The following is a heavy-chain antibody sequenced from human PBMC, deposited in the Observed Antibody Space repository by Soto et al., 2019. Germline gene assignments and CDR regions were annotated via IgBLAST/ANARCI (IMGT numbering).Heavy chain of an antibody. V-gene: IGHV1-18*01. CDR1: GYTFTSYG. D-gene: IGHD3-22*01. CDR2: ISAYNGTT. Sequence: QVQLVQSGAEVKKPGASVKVSCKASGYTFTSYGISWVRQAPGQGLEWMGWISAYNGTTNYAQKLQGRVTMTTETSTSTAYMELRSLRSDDKAVYYCARSYDSSGYYYYHNWFDPWGQGTLVTVSS. J-gene: IGHJ5*02. CDR3: ARSYDSSGYYYYHNWFDP.